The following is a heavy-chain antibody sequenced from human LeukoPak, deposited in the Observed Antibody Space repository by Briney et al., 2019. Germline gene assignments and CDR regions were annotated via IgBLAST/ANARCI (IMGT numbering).Heavy chain of an antibody. V-gene: IGHV4-38-2*02. Sequence: SETLSLTCTVSGYSISNGYFWGWIRQPPGKGLECIGTIYHSGSIYYNPSLKGRVTISVDTSKNQFSLKLNSLTAADTAVYYCARAIRTGLGIGSFDGWGQGTLVTVSS. CDR2: IYHSGSI. CDR3: ARAIRTGLGIGSFDG. D-gene: IGHD7-27*01. CDR1: GYSISNGYF. J-gene: IGHJ4*02.